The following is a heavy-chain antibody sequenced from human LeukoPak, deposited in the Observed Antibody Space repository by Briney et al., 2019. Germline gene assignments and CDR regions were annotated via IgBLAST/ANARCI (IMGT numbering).Heavy chain of an antibody. CDR3: ARTITMVRGVIQGFDY. V-gene: IGHV4-34*01. J-gene: IGHJ4*02. CDR2: INHSGST. D-gene: IGHD3-10*01. Sequence: SETLSLTCAVYGGSFSGYYWSWIRQPPGKGLEWIGEINHSGSTNYNPSLKSRVTISVDTSKNQLSLKLSYVTAADTAVYYCARTITMVRGVIQGFDYWGQGTLGTVSS. CDR1: GGSFSGYY.